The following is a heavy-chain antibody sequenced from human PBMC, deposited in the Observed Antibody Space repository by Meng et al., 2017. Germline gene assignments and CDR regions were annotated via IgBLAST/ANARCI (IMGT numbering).Heavy chain of an antibody. CDR1: GDSVSSNSAA. D-gene: IGHD1-26*01. V-gene: IGHV6-1*01. CDR2: AYYRSKWYH. CDR3: ARGSYSFDS. Sequence: QPQQSGPGLVKPPPTPSLICAISGDSVSSNSAAWNWIRQSPSRGLEWLGRAYYRSKWYHDYAESVKSRISIDPDTSKNQFSLQLRSVTPEDSAVYYCARGSYSFDSWGQRTLVTASS. J-gene: IGHJ4*02.